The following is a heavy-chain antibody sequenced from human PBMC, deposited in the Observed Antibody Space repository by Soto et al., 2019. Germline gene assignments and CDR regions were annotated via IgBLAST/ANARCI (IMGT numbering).Heavy chain of an antibody. D-gene: IGHD2-2*01. Sequence: EVQLVESGGDLVQPGESLRLSCAVSGFTVSSNYMSCVRQAPGTGLECVSVIYSGGTTYYADYVKDRFTISRDNSKNTLYLQMNSLRAEDTAVYYCARGLYADQWGQGTLVTVSS. V-gene: IGHV3-66*01. CDR1: GFTVSSNY. CDR2: IYSGGTT. J-gene: IGHJ4*02. CDR3: ARGLYADQ.